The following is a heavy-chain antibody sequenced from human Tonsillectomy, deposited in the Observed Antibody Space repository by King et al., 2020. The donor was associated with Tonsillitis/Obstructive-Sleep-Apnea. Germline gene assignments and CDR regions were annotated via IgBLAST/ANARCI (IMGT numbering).Heavy chain of an antibody. CDR1: GFTVSSNY. CDR2: IYSGGST. CDR3: ASEGYSSSWYESYYYMDV. Sequence: QLVQSGGGLVQPGGSLRLSCAASGFTVSSNYMSWVRQAPGKGLEWVSVIYSGGSTYYADSVKGRFTISRDNSKNTLYLQMNSLRAEDTAVYYCASEGYSSSWYESYYYMDVWGKGTTVTVSS. J-gene: IGHJ6*03. V-gene: IGHV3-66*01. D-gene: IGHD6-13*01.